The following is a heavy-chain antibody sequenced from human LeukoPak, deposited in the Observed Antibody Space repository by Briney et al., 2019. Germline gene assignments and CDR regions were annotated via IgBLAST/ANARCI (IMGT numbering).Heavy chain of an antibody. J-gene: IGHJ6*02. CDR3: ASLANYGSARSSHGMDV. CDR1: GFTFSSCG. V-gene: IGHV3-33*01. CDR2: IWYDGSNK. Sequence: PGGFLRLPCAASGFTFSSCGMHWVRQAPGKGLEWVSVIWYDGSNKYYADSVKGRFTISRDNSKNTLYLQMNSLRAEDTAVYYCASLANYGSARSSHGMDVWGQGTTVTVSS. D-gene: IGHD3-10*01.